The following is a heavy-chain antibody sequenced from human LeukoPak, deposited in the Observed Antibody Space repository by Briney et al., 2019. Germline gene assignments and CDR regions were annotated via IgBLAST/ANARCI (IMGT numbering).Heavy chain of an antibody. D-gene: IGHD1-26*01. V-gene: IGHV4-59*01. CDR3: ARGSGGGSYASYYYYYMDV. CDR1: GGSISSYY. Sequence: PSETLSLTCTVSGGSISSYYWSWIRQPPGKGLEWIGYIYYSGSTNYNPSLKSRVTISVDTSKNQFSLKLSSVTAADTAVYYCARGSGGGSYASYYYYYMDVWGKGTTVTVSS. J-gene: IGHJ6*03. CDR2: IYYSGST.